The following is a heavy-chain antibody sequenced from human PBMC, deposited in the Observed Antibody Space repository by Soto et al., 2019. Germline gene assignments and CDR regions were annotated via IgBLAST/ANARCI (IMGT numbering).Heavy chain of an antibody. V-gene: IGHV1-18*04. D-gene: IGHD4-17*01. CDR2: IRVYNGAT. J-gene: IGHJ2*01. CDR3: AKTYGDFYWYFDL. CDR1: GYTFTSYY. Sequence: ASVKVSCKASGYTFTSYYMHWVRQAPGQGLEWLGWIRVYNGATNYAEKLQGRVTVTIDPSANTAYMELRNLRSDDTAVYFCAKTYGDFYWYFDLWGRGTLVTVSS.